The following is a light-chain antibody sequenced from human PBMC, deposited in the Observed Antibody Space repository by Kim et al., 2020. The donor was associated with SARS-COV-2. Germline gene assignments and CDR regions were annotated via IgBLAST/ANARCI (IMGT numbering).Light chain of an antibody. V-gene: IGKV3-11*01. CDR1: QSVPN. CDR3: HQRTYWPNT. J-gene: IGKJ4*01. Sequence: SLSPGERATLTCRASQSVPNLAWYQQKPGQAPRLLIYDVSDRATGIPARFSGSGSGTDFTLTISSLETEDFALYYCHQRTYWPNTFGGGTKVDIK. CDR2: DVS.